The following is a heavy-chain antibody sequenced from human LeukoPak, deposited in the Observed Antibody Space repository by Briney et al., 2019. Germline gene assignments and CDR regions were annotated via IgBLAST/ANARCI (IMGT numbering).Heavy chain of an antibody. CDR2: ISSNGDNT. CDR3: ARVKGTTVLFDY. Sequence: GGSLRLSCAASGFTFSSYAMYWVRQAPGKGLEYVSAISSNGDNTHYANSVKGRFTISRDNSKNTLYLQMGSLRAEDMAVYYCARVKGTTVLFDYWGQGTLVTVSS. D-gene: IGHD4-17*01. V-gene: IGHV3-64*01. CDR1: GFTFSSYA. J-gene: IGHJ4*02.